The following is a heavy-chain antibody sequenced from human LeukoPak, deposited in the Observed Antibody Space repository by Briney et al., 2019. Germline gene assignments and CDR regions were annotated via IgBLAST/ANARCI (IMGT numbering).Heavy chain of an antibody. Sequence: ASVKVSCKASGYTFTGYYMHWVRQAPGQGLEWMGWINPNSGGTNYAQKFQGRVTMTGDTSISTAYMELSRLRSDDTAVYYCARIAEYSSSSFDYWGQGTLVTVSS. CDR2: INPNSGGT. CDR1: GYTFTGYY. J-gene: IGHJ4*02. CDR3: ARIAEYSSSSFDY. D-gene: IGHD6-6*01. V-gene: IGHV1-2*02.